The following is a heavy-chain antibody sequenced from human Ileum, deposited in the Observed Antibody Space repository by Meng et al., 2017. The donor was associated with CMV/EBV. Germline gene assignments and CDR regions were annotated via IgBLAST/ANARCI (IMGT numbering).Heavy chain of an antibody. V-gene: IGHV1-18*01. D-gene: IGHD7-27*01. J-gene: IGHJ4*02. CDR2: ISVHRGNT. CDR1: GYTFTNHN. Sequence: QVDLVKSGTEVKKPGASVKVSCKTSGYTFTNHNIAWVRQAPGQGLEWMGWISVHRGNTDYAQKYQDRVTMTRDTSTNTAYMELRSLTSDDTAMYYCARDNWGYDYWGQGTLVTVSS. CDR3: ARDNWGYDY.